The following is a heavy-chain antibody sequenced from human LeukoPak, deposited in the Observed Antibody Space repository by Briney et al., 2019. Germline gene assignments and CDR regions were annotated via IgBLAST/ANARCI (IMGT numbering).Heavy chain of an antibody. CDR3: ARGPWQWLVG. CDR2: INPKTGGT. V-gene: IGHV1-2*02. D-gene: IGHD6-19*01. Sequence: ASVKVSCKTSGYTFTDYNVYWVRQAPEQGLEWMGWINPKTGGTIYAQRFQGRVTMTKDTSITTAYMELRSLRFDDTAVYYCARGPWQWLVGWGQGTLVTVSS. CDR1: GYTFTDYN. J-gene: IGHJ4*02.